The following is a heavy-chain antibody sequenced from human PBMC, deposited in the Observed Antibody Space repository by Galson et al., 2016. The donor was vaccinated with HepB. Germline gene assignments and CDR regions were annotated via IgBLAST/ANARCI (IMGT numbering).Heavy chain of an antibody. Sequence: SETLSLTCGVYGGSFNAYYWSWIRQPPGKGLEWIGEINYTGSTKYNPSLKSRVTVSVDTSKNQCSLKLTSLTAADTAMYFCARVVVAATNWFDPWGQGTLVTVSS. D-gene: IGHD2-15*01. CDR2: INYTGST. CDR1: GGSFNAYY. CDR3: ARVVVAATNWFDP. J-gene: IGHJ5*02. V-gene: IGHV4-34*01.